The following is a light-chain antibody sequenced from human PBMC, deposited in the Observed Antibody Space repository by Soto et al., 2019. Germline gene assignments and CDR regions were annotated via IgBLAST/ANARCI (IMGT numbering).Light chain of an antibody. Sequence: EIVLTQSPGTLSLSPGERATLSCRASQSVTSSYLAWYQQKPGQAPRLLIYAVSTRATGIPARFSGSGSGTDFTLTISSLEPEDFAVYYCQQRNSWPPTFTFGQGTRLEIK. CDR2: AVS. CDR1: QSVTSSY. V-gene: IGKV3D-20*02. CDR3: QQRNSWPPTFT. J-gene: IGKJ5*01.